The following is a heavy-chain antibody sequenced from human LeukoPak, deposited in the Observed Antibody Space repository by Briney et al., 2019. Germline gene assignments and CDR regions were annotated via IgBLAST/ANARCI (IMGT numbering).Heavy chain of an antibody. D-gene: IGHD2-2*01. CDR2: STHTGSP. CDR1: GGSFSGHY. V-gene: IGHV4-34*01. Sequence: SETLSLTCAVYGGSFSGHYWTWIRQAPGEGLEWIGESTHTGSPNYNPSLKSRVTISVDTSKNQFSLKLTSVSAADTAVYHCARGRTGAAALDFWGPGTLVTVSS. CDR3: ARGRTGAAALDF. J-gene: IGHJ4*02.